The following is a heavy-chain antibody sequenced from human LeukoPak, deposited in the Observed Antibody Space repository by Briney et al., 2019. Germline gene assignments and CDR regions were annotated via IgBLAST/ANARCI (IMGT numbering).Heavy chain of an antibody. CDR3: APHPSSGYYAY. D-gene: IGHD3-22*01. CDR1: GFTFSSYA. CDR2: ISGSGGST. V-gene: IGHV3-23*01. Sequence: GGSLRLSCAASGFTFSSYAMSWVRQAPGKGLEWVSAISGSGGSTYYADSVKGRLTISRDNSKNTLYLQVNSLRAEDTAVYYCAPHPSSGYYAYWGQGTLVTVSS. J-gene: IGHJ4*02.